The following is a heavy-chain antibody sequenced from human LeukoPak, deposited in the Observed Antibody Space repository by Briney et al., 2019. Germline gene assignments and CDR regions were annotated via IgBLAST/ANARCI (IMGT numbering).Heavy chain of an antibody. D-gene: IGHD6-13*01. V-gene: IGHV3-30*02. CDR3: AKESIAAADIFDY. J-gene: IGHJ4*02. CDR2: IRYDGSNK. CDR1: GLTFSSYG. Sequence: GGSLRLSCAASGLTFSSYGMHWVRQAPGKGLEWVAFIRYDGSNKYYADSVKGRFTISRDNSKNTLYLQMNSLRAEDTAVYYCAKESIAAADIFDYWGQGTLVTVSS.